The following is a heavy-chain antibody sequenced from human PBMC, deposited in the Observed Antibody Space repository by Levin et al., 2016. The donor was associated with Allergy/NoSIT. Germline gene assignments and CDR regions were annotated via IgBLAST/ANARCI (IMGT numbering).Heavy chain of an antibody. J-gene: IGHJ6*02. D-gene: IGHD1-1*01. Sequence: GSLRLSCTVSGGSIISGSSYWGWIRQPPGKGLEWIGNVYYDGDTYYNPSLRSRVTVSVDTSKNQFSLKLSSVTAADTALYYCARQYKTVGTVWGQGTTVTVSS. CDR1: GGSIISGSSY. CDR3: ARQYKTVGTV. CDR2: VYYDGDT. V-gene: IGHV4-39*01.